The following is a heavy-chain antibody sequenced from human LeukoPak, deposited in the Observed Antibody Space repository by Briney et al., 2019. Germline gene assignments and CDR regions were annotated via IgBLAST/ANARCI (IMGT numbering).Heavy chain of an antibody. Sequence: SETLSLTCAVYGGSFSGYYWSWIRQPPGKGLEWIGEINHSGSTNYNPSLKSRVTISVDTSKNQFSLKLSSVTAADTAVYYCARGVVVVITFYYYYYYGMDVWGQGTTVTVSS. CDR3: ARGVVVVITFYYYYYYGMDV. CDR1: GGSFSGYY. CDR2: INHSGST. D-gene: IGHD3-22*01. J-gene: IGHJ6*02. V-gene: IGHV4-34*01.